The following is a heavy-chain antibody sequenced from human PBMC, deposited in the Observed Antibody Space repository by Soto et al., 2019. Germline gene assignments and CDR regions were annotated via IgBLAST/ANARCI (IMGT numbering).Heavy chain of an antibody. CDR3: ARSYDSSGYYVLCMDV. D-gene: IGHD3-22*01. Sequence: QVQLVQSGAEVKKPGSSVKVSCKASGGTFSSYAISWVQQAPGQGLEWMGGIIPIFGTANYAQKLQGRVTITADESTSTAYMELSSLRSEDTAVYYCARSYDSSGYYVLCMDVWGQGTTVTVSS. J-gene: IGHJ6*02. V-gene: IGHV1-69*01. CDR1: GGTFSSYA. CDR2: IIPIFGTA.